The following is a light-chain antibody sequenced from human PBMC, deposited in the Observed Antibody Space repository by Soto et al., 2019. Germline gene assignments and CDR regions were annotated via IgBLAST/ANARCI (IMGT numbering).Light chain of an antibody. CDR3: QQYGSSPRIT. J-gene: IGKJ3*01. Sequence: EIVLTQSPGTLSLSPGERATLSCRASQSFSSSYLAWYQQKPGQAPRLLIYAASSRATGIPDRFSGSVSGTHFTLTISRLEPEDFAVYYCQQYGSSPRITFGPGTKVDIK. V-gene: IGKV3-20*01. CDR1: QSFSSSY. CDR2: AAS.